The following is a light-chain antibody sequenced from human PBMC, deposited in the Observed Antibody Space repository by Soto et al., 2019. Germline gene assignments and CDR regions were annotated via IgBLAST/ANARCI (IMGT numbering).Light chain of an antibody. Sequence: IPMTQSPSTLSASVGDRVAITCRASQSSGIWLAWYQKKPGKAPRFLIYKASTLQTGVPSRFSGSGSGTEFTLTISILQPDDFATYYCQQYNDYSWTFGQGTKVEIK. CDR3: QQYNDYSWT. J-gene: IGKJ1*01. CDR2: KAS. V-gene: IGKV1-5*03. CDR1: QSSGIW.